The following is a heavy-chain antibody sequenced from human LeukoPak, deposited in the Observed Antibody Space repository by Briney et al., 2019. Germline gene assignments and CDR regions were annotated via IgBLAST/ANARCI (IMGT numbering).Heavy chain of an antibody. J-gene: IGHJ4*02. V-gene: IGHV4-39*01. CDR2: ISYTGST. D-gene: IGHD2-2*01. Sequence: PSDIRSLTCTLSGGSISSSSYYWGWIRPPPGKGLGLIVSISYTGSTSCNPSLKSRVTISIDTSKNQFSLKLSSVTAADTAVYYCARGVPTATYFDCWGQGTLATVSS. CDR3: ARGVPTATYFDC. CDR1: GGSISSSSYY.